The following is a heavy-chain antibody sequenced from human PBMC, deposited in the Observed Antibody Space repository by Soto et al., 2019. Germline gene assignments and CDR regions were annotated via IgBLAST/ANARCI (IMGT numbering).Heavy chain of an antibody. CDR3: ARLEDYYDWFDP. D-gene: IGHD3-22*01. J-gene: IGHJ5*02. CDR1: GGSISSYY. Sequence: PSETLSLTGTVSGGSISSYYWSWIRQPPGKGLEWIGYIYYSGSTNYNPSLKSRVTISVDTSKNQFSLKLSSVTAADTAVYYCARLEDYYDWFDPWGQGTLVTVSS. CDR2: IYYSGST. V-gene: IGHV4-59*01.